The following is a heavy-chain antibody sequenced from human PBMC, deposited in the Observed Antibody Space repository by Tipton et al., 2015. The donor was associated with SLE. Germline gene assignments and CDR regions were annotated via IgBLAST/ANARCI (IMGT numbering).Heavy chain of an antibody. CDR2: IYYSGST. D-gene: IGHD1-26*01. CDR3: ARVRVGAPDY. V-gene: IGHV4-59*11. Sequence: TLSLTCTVSGGSISSHYWSWIRQPPGKGLEWIGYIYYSGSTNYSPSLKSRVTISVDTSKNQFSLKLSSVTAADTAVYYCARVRVGAPDYWGQGTLVTVSS. CDR1: GGSISSHY. J-gene: IGHJ4*02.